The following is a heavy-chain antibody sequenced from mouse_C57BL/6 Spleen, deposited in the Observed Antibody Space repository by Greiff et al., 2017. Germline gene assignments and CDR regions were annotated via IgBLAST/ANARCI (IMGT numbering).Heavy chain of an antibody. CDR2: IDPSDSYT. D-gene: IGHD1-2*01. J-gene: IGHJ2*01. V-gene: IGHV1-69*01. Sequence: QVQLQQPGAELVMPGASVKLSCKASGYTFTSYWMHWVKQRPGQGLEWIGEIDPSDSYTNYNQKFKGKSTLTVDKSSSTAYMQLSSLTSEDSAVYYCARYATASSDGGYYFDYWGQGTTLTVSS. CDR3: ARYATASSDGGYYFDY. CDR1: GYTFTSYW.